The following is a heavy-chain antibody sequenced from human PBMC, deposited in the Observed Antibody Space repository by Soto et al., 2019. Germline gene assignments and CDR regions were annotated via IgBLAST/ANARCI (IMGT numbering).Heavy chain of an antibody. Sequence: SETLSLTCTVSGGSLTKYYWSWIRQPAGKGLEWIGRISTSGNVVSKASLRSRLTMSVDTSKNQFTLRLTSVTAADTAVYYCARDNNDFWSLYPLAFDYWGQGALVTVSS. J-gene: IGHJ4*02. D-gene: IGHD3-3*01. CDR2: ISTSGNV. CDR3: ARDNNDFWSLYPLAFDY. CDR1: GGSLTKYY. V-gene: IGHV4-4*07.